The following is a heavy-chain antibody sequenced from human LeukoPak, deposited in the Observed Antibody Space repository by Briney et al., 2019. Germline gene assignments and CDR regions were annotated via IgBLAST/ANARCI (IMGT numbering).Heavy chain of an antibody. Sequence: SETLSLTCTVSGGSISSYYWSWIRQPPGKGLEWIGYVYYSGSTNYNPSLKSRVTISVDTSKNQFSLKLSSVTAADTAVYYCARDTAMKRWGQGTLVTVSS. CDR1: GGSISSYY. V-gene: IGHV4-59*01. D-gene: IGHD5-18*01. CDR3: ARDTAMKR. CDR2: VYYSGST. J-gene: IGHJ4*02.